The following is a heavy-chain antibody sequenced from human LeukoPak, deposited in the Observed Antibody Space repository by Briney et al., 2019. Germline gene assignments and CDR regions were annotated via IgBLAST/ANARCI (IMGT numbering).Heavy chain of an antibody. CDR2: IKQDGSEK. Sequence: PGGSLRLSCAASGFTFSSYWMSWVRQAPGKGLEWVANIKQDGSEKYYVDSVKGRFTISRDNAKNSLYLQMNSLRAEDTAVYYCATANRITIFGVVISWFDYWGQGTLVTVSS. CDR1: GFTFSSYW. CDR3: ATANRITIFGVVISWFDY. D-gene: IGHD3-3*01. V-gene: IGHV3-7*01. J-gene: IGHJ4*02.